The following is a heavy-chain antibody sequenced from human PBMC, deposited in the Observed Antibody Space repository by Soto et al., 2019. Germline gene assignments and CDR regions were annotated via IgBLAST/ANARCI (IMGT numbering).Heavy chain of an antibody. CDR3: ARRDSGGFFRYFDS. CDR1: GYTFTTYG. Sequence: SVKVSCKTSGYTFTTYGIAWVRQAPGQGLEWMGGTGSGTGPGNNAQRFQGRLTITADKITNTAYMELSSLSSEDTAVYYCARRDSGGFFRYFDSWGQGTLVTVSS. D-gene: IGHD2-15*01. CDR2: TGSGTGPG. V-gene: IGHV1-69*06. J-gene: IGHJ4*02.